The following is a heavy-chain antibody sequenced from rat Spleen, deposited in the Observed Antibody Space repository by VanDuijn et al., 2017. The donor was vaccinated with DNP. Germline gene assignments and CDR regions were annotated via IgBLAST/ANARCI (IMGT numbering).Heavy chain of an antibody. CDR2: VWSNGDT. J-gene: IGHJ1*01. CDR3: SRSDGYWYFDF. D-gene: IGHD1-12*02. CDR1: GFSLSSYH. Sequence: QVQLRESGPGLVQPSQTLSLTCTVSGFSLSSYHVHWIRQPPGKGLEWMGVVWSNGDTSYDSTLKSRLSISRDTSKSQVFLKMNSLQTEDTAIYFCSRSDGYWYFDFWGPGTMVTVSS. V-gene: IGHV2-32*01.